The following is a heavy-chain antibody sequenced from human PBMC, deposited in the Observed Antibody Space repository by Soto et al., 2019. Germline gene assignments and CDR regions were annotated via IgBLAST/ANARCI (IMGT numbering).Heavy chain of an antibody. Sequence: QVQLVQSGAEVKKPGSSVKVSCKASGGTFSSYTISWVRQAPGQGLEWMGRIIPILGIANYAQKFQGRVTITADKSTSTAYMELSSLRSEDTAVYYCARGGGSYGGDYWCQGTLVTFAA. CDR2: IIPILGIA. CDR1: GGTFSSYT. CDR3: ARGGGSYGGDY. J-gene: IGHJ4*02. D-gene: IGHD1-26*01. V-gene: IGHV1-69*02.